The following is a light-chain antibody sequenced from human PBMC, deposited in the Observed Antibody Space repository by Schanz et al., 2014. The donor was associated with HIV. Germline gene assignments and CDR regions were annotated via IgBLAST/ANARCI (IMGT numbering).Light chain of an antibody. J-gene: IGKJ3*01. CDR1: QSVSSY. CDR3: QHYGSS. CDR2: GAS. V-gene: IGKV3-15*01. Sequence: EIVLTQSPATLSLSPGERATLSCRASQSVSSYLAWYQQKPGQAPRLLIYGASTRATGIPARFSGSGSGTEFTLTISSLQSEDFAVYYCQHYGSSFGPGTKVDIK.